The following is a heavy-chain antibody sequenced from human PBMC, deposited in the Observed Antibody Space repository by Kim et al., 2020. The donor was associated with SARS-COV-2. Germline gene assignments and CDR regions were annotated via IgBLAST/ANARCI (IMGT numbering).Heavy chain of an antibody. V-gene: IGHV3-43*02. D-gene: IGHD6-13*01. CDR2: ISGDGGST. CDR3: AKDLRAQLRYGNYYYYGMDV. J-gene: IGHJ6*02. CDR1: GFTFDDYA. Sequence: GGSLRLSCAASGFTFDDYAMHWVRQAPGKGLEWVSLISGDGGSTYYADSVKGRFTISRDNSKNSLYLQMNSLRTEDTALYYCAKDLRAQLRYGNYYYYGMDVWGQGTTVTVSS.